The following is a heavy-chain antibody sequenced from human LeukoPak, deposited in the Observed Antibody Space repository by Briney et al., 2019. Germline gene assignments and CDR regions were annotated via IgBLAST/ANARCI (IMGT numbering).Heavy chain of an antibody. CDR3: AKEEFGY. V-gene: IGHV3-7*01. J-gene: IGHJ4*02. CDR2: IDQDGSQK. Sequence: PGGSLRLSCAASGFTFRTYWMTWVRQSPGKGLEWVANIDQDGSQKHSVDSVKRRFSISRDNSKNTLYLQMNSLRAEDTAVYYCAKEEFGYWGQGTLVTVSS. D-gene: IGHD2/OR15-2a*01. CDR1: GFTFRTYW.